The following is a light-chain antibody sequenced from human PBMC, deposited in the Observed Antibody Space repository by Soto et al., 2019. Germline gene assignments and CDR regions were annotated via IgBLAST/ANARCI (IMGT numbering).Light chain of an antibody. Sequence: EIVLTKSPGTLSLSPEERATPSCGASQSRSTNPVARYQQKPGQAHMLLIYGASSRATGIPDRFSGSGSGTDFTLTISRLEPYDFALYYCKQYGTSPYTVGQGPKLEIK. CDR1: QSRSTNP. CDR2: GAS. V-gene: IGKV3-20*01. CDR3: KQYGTSPYT. J-gene: IGKJ2*01.